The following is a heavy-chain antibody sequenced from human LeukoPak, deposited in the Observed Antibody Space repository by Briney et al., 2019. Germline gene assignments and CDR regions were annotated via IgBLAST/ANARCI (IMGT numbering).Heavy chain of an antibody. CDR3: ARDQGIAAAGPDPFDY. Sequence: GGSLRLSCAASGFTFSSNVMIWVRQAPGKGLEWVSSIPASGGSTYYADSVKGRFTISRDNAKNSLYLQMNSLRAEDTAVYYCARDQGIAAAGPDPFDYWGQGTLVTVSS. CDR2: IPASGGST. D-gene: IGHD6-13*01. J-gene: IGHJ4*02. V-gene: IGHV3-23*01. CDR1: GFTFSSNV.